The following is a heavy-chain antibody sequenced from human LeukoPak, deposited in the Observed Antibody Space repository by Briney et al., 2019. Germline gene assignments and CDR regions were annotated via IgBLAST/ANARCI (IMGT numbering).Heavy chain of an antibody. D-gene: IGHD3-3*01. CDR1: GFTFSSYA. V-gene: IGHV3-23*01. Sequence: GGSLRLSCAASGFTFSSYAMSWVRQAPGKGLEWVSAISGSGGSTYYADSVKGRFTISRDNSKNTLYLQMNSLGAEDTAVYYCAKGAYYDFWSGSIYYFDYWGQGTLVTVSS. CDR2: ISGSGGST. J-gene: IGHJ4*02. CDR3: AKGAYYDFWSGSIYYFDY.